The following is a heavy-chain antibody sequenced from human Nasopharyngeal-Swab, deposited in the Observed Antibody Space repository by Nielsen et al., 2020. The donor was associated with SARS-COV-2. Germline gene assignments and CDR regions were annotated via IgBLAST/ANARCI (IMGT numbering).Heavy chain of an antibody. J-gene: IGHJ6*02. Sequence: GGSLRLSCAASGFTFSSYDMHWVRQATGKGLEWVSAIGTAGDTYYPGSVKGRFTISRENAKNSSYLQMNSLRAGDTAVYYCAREGSTGYYYGMDVWGQGTTVTVSS. D-gene: IGHD1-1*01. CDR1: GFTFSSYD. V-gene: IGHV3-13*04. CDR3: AREGSTGYYYGMDV. CDR2: IGTAGDT.